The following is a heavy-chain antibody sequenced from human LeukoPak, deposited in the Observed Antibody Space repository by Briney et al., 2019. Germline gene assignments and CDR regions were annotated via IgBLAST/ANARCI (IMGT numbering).Heavy chain of an antibody. D-gene: IGHD5-18*01. CDR2: IYYSGST. CDR1: GVSISSSSYY. V-gene: IGHV4-39*07. CDR3: ARNVDTALTFDY. Sequence: SETLSLTCAVSGVSISSSSYYWGWIRQPPGKGLEWIGSIYYSGSTYYNPSLKSRVTISVDTSKNQFSLKLSSVTAADTAVYYCARNVDTALTFDYWGQGTLVTVSS. J-gene: IGHJ4*02.